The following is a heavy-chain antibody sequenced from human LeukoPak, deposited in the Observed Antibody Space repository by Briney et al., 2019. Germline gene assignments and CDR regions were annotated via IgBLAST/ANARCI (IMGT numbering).Heavy chain of an antibody. Sequence: RAPAKVLRKGSGINFSHYAISWVRPAPGQGLEGLGRIIPILGIANYAQKFQGRVTITADKSTSTAYMELSSLRSEDTAVYYCARHVIAAAGYYFEYWGQGALVTVSS. CDR3: ARHVIAAAGYYFEY. CDR1: GINFSHYA. V-gene: IGHV1-69*04. D-gene: IGHD6-13*01. CDR2: IIPILGIA. J-gene: IGHJ4*02.